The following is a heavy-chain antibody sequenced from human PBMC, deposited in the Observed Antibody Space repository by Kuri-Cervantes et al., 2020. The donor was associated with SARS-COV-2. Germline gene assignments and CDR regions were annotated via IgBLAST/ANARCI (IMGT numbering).Heavy chain of an antibody. CDR3: ARTAKTGQLRDY. CDR1: GYTFTSYG. D-gene: IGHD2-21*02. Sequence: SVKVSCKASGYTFTSYGISSVRQAPGQGLEWMGRIIPILGTANYAQKFQGRVTITADKSTSTAYMELSSLRSEDTAVYYCARTAKTGQLRDYWGQGTLVTVSS. V-gene: IGHV1-69*04. J-gene: IGHJ4*02. CDR2: IIPILGTA.